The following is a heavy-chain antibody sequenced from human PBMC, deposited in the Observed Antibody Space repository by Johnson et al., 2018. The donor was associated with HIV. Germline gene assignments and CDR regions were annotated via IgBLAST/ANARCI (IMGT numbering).Heavy chain of an antibody. V-gene: IGHV3-7*01. CDR3: AKNKYSSGWYDAFDI. CDR1: GFIFSSYW. Sequence: VQLVESGGGLVQPGGSLRLSCAASGFIFSSYWMNWVRQAPGKGLEWVANIKQDGSEKYYVDSVKGRFTISRDNAKNSLYLQLTSLRAEDTAVYYCAKNKYSSGWYDAFDIWGQGTMVTVSS. D-gene: IGHD6-19*01. J-gene: IGHJ3*02. CDR2: IKQDGSEK.